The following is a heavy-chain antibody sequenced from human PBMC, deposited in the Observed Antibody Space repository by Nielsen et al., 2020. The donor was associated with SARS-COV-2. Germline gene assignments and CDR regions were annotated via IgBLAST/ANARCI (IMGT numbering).Heavy chain of an antibody. CDR2: ISHTGTT. D-gene: IGHD4-17*01. V-gene: IGHV4-39*02. CDR3: ARRTIENFGDFPSWFDP. Sequence: SEALSLTCTVSGGSIRSSSAYWAWIRQPPGKGLQWIGSISHTGTTNYNPSLKSRVTISVGTSRGHFSLDLTSVTAADSAVYYCARRTIENFGDFPSWFDPWGQGTLVTVSS. J-gene: IGHJ5*02. CDR1: GGSIRSSSAY.